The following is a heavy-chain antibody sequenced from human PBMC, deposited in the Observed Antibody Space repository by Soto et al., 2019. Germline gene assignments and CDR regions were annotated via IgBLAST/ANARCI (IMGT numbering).Heavy chain of an antibody. CDR2: ISGSGGST. D-gene: IGHD3-10*01. Sequence: PGGSLRLSCAASGITFSSYAMSWVRQAPGKGLEWVSAISGSGGSTYYADSMKGRFTISRDNSKNTLYLQMNSLRAEDTAVYYCAKDGYGSGSYYYHAGMDVWGQGTTVTVSS. CDR1: GITFSSYA. J-gene: IGHJ6*02. CDR3: AKDGYGSGSYYYHAGMDV. V-gene: IGHV3-23*01.